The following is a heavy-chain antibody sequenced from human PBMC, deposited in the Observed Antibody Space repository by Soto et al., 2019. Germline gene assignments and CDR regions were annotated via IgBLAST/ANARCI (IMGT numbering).Heavy chain of an antibody. J-gene: IGHJ4*02. V-gene: IGHV1-45*02. Sequence: QMQLVQSGAEVKKTGSSVTVSCKALGNTFTYRYLQWVRQAPGQALEWMGWITPFSGDVHYAQRFQERVTITRDRSINTAYMQMSSLRSEDTAMYFCASGGAGSGPFTWELPDHWGQGTLVTVSS. CDR1: GNTFTYRY. D-gene: IGHD3-16*01. CDR3: ASGGAGSGPFTWELPDH. CDR2: ITPFSGDV.